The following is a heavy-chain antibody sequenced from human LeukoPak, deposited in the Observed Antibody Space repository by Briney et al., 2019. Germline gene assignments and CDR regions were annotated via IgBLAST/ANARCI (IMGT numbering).Heavy chain of an antibody. CDR2: IYYSGSN. D-gene: IGHD3-22*01. V-gene: IGHV4-59*07. CDR3: ARGQTPYDSSGSYYAAV. J-gene: IGHJ4*02. Sequence: KPSDTLSLTCTVSGGSISSYYWSWIRQPTVKGQEWIGYIYYSGSNNYNPPLKSRVTISVDTSKNQFSLKLSSVTAADTAVYYCARGQTPYDSSGSYYAAVWGQGTMVTVST. CDR1: GGSISSYY.